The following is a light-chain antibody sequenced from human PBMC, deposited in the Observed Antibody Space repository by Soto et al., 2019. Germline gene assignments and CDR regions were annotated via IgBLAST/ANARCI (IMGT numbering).Light chain of an antibody. J-gene: IGLJ2*01. CDR3: CSYAGSFTLV. CDR1: SSDVGGYNY. CDR2: GVS. V-gene: IGLV2-11*01. Sequence: QSALTQPPSVSGSPGQSVTISCTGTSSDVGGYNYVSWYQQHPGKAPKLMIYGVSNRPSGVPDRFSGSKSGNTASLTISGLQAEDEADYYCCSYAGSFTLVFGGGTKVTVL.